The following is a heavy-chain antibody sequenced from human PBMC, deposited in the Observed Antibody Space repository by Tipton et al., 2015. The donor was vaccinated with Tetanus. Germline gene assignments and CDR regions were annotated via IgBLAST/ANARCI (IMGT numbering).Heavy chain of an antibody. V-gene: IGHV5-51*01. D-gene: IGHD6-6*01. J-gene: IGHJ4*02. CDR1: GYTFDTYW. CDR3: ARLHLRTYASSSGY. CDR2: IYPVDSDT. Sequence: VQLVQSGAEVKKPGESLKISCKCSGYTFDTYWIAWVRQMPGKGLEWMGIIYPVDSDTRYSPSFQGHVTMSADKSINTAYLQWSSLKASDTAMYFCARLHLRTYASSSGYWGQGTLVTVSS.